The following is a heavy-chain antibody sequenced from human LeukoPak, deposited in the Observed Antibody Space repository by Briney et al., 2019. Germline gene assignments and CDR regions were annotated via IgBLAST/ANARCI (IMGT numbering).Heavy chain of an antibody. V-gene: IGHV4-59*01. Sequence: TSETLSLTCTVSGGSISSYYWSWIRQPPGKGLEWIGYIYYSGSTNYSPSLKSRVTISVDTSKNQFSLKLTSVTAADTAVYYCARVPMVRGVISNFDYWGQGTLVTVSS. J-gene: IGHJ4*02. D-gene: IGHD3-10*01. CDR1: GGSISSYY. CDR2: IYYSGST. CDR3: ARVPMVRGVISNFDY.